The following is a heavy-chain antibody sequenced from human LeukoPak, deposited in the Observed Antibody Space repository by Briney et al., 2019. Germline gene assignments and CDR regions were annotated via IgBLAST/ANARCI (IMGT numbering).Heavy chain of an antibody. CDR1: GFTFSSYA. Sequence: GGSLRLSCAASGFTFSSYAMSWVRQAPGKGLEWVSAISGSGGSTYYADSVKGRFTISRDNAKNSLYLQMNSLRAEDTALYYCAKDIAGLYYYDSSGFDYWGQGTLVTVSS. V-gene: IGHV3-23*01. CDR2: ISGSGGST. J-gene: IGHJ4*02. D-gene: IGHD3-22*01. CDR3: AKDIAGLYYYDSSGFDY.